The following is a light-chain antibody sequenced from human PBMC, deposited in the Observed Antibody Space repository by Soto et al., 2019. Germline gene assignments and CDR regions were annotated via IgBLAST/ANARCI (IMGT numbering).Light chain of an antibody. J-gene: IGLJ2*01. CDR3: ATWDDTVHGPI. CDR2: SNN. V-gene: IGLV1-44*01. CDR1: DSDIGTNA. Sequence: QPVLTQPPSVSGAPGLRVTISCSGSDSDIGTNAVNWYQHLPGVAPKLLSYSNNQRPSGVPGRFSASTSGTSASLAISGLQSEDEGDYYCATWDDTVHGPIFGGGTKVTVL.